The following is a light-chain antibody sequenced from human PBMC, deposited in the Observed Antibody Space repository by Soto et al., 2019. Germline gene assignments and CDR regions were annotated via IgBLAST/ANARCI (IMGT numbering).Light chain of an antibody. CDR1: QSVSSY. J-gene: IGKJ3*01. CDR2: DAS. CDR3: QQRSNFT. V-gene: IGKV3-11*01. Sequence: EIVLTQSPATLSLSPGERATLSCRASQSVSSYLAWYQQKPGQAPRLLIYDASNRATGIPARFSGSGSGTDFTLTISSLEPEDFALYYCQQRSNFTFGPGTKVDIK.